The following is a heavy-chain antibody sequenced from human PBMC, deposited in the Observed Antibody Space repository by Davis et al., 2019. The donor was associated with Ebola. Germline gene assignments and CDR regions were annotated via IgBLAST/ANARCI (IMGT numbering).Heavy chain of an antibody. Sequence: SETLSLTCTVSGGSISSSNWWSWVRQPPGKGLEWIGEIYHSGSTNYNPSLKSRVTISVDKSKNQFSLKLSSVTAADTAVYYCACLPYYDSGKGVDVWGQGTMVTVSS. D-gene: IGHD3-22*01. CDR1: GGSISSSNW. V-gene: IGHV4-4*02. CDR3: ACLPYYDSGKGVDV. J-gene: IGHJ3*01. CDR2: IYHSGST.